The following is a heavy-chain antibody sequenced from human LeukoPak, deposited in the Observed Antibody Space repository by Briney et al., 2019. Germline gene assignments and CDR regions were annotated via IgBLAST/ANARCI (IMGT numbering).Heavy chain of an antibody. CDR1: GLTFSDYS. D-gene: IGHD2-8*02. V-gene: IGHV3-23*01. Sequence: GGSLRLSCAVSGLTFSDYSMTWVRQAPGKGLFWVSGISAGGGSTYYADSVKGRFTISRDNSRNTLYLQMNSLRAEDAAVYYCTRVLAGRSGLMDVWGRGTTVTVSS. J-gene: IGHJ6*02. CDR2: ISAGGGST. CDR3: TRVLAGRSGLMDV.